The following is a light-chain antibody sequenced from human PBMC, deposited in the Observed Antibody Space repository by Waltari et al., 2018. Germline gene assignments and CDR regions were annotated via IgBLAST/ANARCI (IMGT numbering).Light chain of an antibody. CDR2: GAS. J-gene: IGKJ1*01. CDR1: QSVSRV. Sequence: EIVLTQSPGTLSLSPGERATLPCRASQSVSRVLAWYQQKPGQAPRLLIYGASNRATGSPDRFSGSGSGTDFSLTISRLDPEDFAVYYCQHYVRLPVTFGQGTKVEIK. CDR3: QHYVRLPVT. V-gene: IGKV3-20*01.